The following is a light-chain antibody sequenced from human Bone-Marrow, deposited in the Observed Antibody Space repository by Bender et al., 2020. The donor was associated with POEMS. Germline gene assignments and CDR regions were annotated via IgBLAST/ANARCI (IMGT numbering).Light chain of an antibody. CDR2: DDS. V-gene: IGLV3-21*02. CDR3: HSYTSSTNRI. Sequence: SSVLTQPPSVSVAPGQTARITCGGNNIGSESAHWYQQKPGQAPVLVVYDDSDRPSGVPDRFSGSKSGNTASLTISGLQAEDEADYYCHSYTSSTNRIFGGGTKVTVL. CDR1: NIGSES. J-gene: IGLJ2*01.